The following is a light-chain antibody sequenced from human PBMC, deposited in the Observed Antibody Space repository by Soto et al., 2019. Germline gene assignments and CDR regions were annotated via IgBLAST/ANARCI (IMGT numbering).Light chain of an antibody. V-gene: IGKV3-20*01. Sequence: VMTQSPVSLSVSPGERATLSCRASQSVSSSYLAWYQQKPGQAPRLLIYGASSRATGIPDRFSGSGSGTDFTLTISRLEPEDFAVYYCQQYGSSPPWTFGQGTKVDIK. J-gene: IGKJ1*01. CDR1: QSVSSSY. CDR3: QQYGSSPPWT. CDR2: GAS.